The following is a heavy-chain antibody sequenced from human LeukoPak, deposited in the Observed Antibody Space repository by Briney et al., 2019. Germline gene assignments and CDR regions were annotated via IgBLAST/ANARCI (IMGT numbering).Heavy chain of an antibody. CDR3: ARRVAAGINYFDY. Sequence: ASVKVSCKASGYTFTSYGISWVRQAPGQGLEWMGWISAYNGNTNYAQKLQGRVTMTTDTSTSTAYIELRSLRSDDTAVYYCARRVAAGINYFDYWGQGTLVTVSS. CDR2: ISAYNGNT. J-gene: IGHJ4*02. V-gene: IGHV1-18*01. D-gene: IGHD6-13*01. CDR1: GYTFTSYG.